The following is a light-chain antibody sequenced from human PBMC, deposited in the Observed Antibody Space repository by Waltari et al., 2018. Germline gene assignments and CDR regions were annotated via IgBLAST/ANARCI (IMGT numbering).Light chain of an antibody. CDR1: SSNIGAGYD. CDR3: QSYDSSLSGYVV. Sequence: QSVLTQPPSVSGAPGQRVTISCTGSSSNIGAGYDEHWYQQLPGTAPKLLIYGNCNRPSGVPDRFSGSKSGTSASLAITGLQAEDEADYYCQSYDSSLSGYVVFGGGTKLTVL. CDR2: GNC. J-gene: IGLJ2*01. V-gene: IGLV1-40*01.